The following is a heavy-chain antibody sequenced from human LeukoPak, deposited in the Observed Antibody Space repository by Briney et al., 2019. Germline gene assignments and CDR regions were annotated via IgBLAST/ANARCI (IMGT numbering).Heavy chain of an antibody. CDR1: GFTSSSYW. CDR2: IKQDGSEK. D-gene: IGHD5-12*01. CDR3: ARDLLYSWLNYFDY. Sequence: GGSLRLSCAASGFTSSSYWMSWVRQAPGKGLEWVANIKQDGSEKYYVDSVKGRFTISRDNTKNSLYLQMNSLRAEDTAVYYCARDLLYSWLNYFDYWGQGTLVTVSS. V-gene: IGHV3-7*03. J-gene: IGHJ4*02.